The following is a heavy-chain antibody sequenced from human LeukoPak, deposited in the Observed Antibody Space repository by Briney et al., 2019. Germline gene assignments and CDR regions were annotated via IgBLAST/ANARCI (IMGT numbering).Heavy chain of an antibody. J-gene: IGHJ4*02. Sequence: GASVKVSCKASGYTFTGYYMHWVRQAPGQGLGWMGWINPNSGGTNYAQKFQGWVTMTRDTSISTAYMELSRLRSDDTAVYYCARDPSDYGDYGGFDYWGQGTLVTVSS. CDR3: ARDPSDYGDYGGFDY. V-gene: IGHV1-2*04. CDR1: GYTFTGYY. D-gene: IGHD4-17*01. CDR2: INPNSGGT.